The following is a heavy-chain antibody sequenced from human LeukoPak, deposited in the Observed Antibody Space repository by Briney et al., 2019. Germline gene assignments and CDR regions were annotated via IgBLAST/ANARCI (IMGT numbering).Heavy chain of an antibody. CDR1: GGSISSSSYY. V-gene: IGHV4-39*07. Sequence: SETLSLTCTVSGGSISSSSYYWGWIRQPPGKGLEWIGSIYYSGSTYYNPSLKSRVTISVDTSKNQFSLKLSSVTAADTAVYYCARGVVATPIYYYYMDVWGKGTTVTVSS. J-gene: IGHJ6*03. CDR3: ARGVVATPIYYYYMDV. D-gene: IGHD5-12*01. CDR2: IYYSGST.